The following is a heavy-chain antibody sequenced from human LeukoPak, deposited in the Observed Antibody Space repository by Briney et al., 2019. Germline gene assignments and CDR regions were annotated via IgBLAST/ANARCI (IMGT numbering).Heavy chain of an antibody. J-gene: IGHJ4*02. CDR2: MNPNSGDT. V-gene: IGHV1-8*02. CDR1: GSTFSSYD. Sequence: GASVKVSCKASGSTFSSYDINWVRQATGQGLEWMGWMNPNSGDTGYTQRFQGRVTMTRDTSISTAYMELSSLRSEDTAVYYCARAGRVVVAATHLDYWGQGTLVTVSS. CDR3: ARAGRVVVAATHLDY. D-gene: IGHD2-15*01.